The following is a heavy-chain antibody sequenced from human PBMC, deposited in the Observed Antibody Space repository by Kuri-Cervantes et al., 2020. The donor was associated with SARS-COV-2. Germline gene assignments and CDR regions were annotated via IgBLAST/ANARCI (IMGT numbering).Heavy chain of an antibody. CDR2: ISGSGGST. V-gene: IGHV3-23*01. CDR3: ARVGDSSSWRGGPDY. Sequence: GESLKISCTGSGFTFGDYAMSWARQAPGKGLEWVSAISGSGGSTYYADSVKGRFTISRDNSKNTLYLQMNSLRAEDTALYYCARVGDSSSWRGGPDYWGQGTLVTVSS. D-gene: IGHD6-13*01. J-gene: IGHJ4*02. CDR1: GFTFGDYA.